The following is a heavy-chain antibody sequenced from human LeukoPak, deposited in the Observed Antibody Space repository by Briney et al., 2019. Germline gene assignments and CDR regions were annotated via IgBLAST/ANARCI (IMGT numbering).Heavy chain of an antibody. CDR3: ATHHSETYSRVPF. D-gene: IGHD1-26*01. CDR2: IKSDGSRT. V-gene: IGHV3-74*01. CDR1: GFTFSWYW. Sequence: GGSLRLSCAASGFTFSWYWMTWVRQAPGKGLVWVSGIKSDGSRTNYADSVKGRFTISRDNAKSTLYLQMNSLRAEDTAVYYCATHHSETYSRVPFWGQGTLVTVSS. J-gene: IGHJ4*02.